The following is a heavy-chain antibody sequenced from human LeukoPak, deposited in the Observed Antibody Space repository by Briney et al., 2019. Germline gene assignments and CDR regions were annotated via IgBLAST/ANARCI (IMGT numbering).Heavy chain of an antibody. CDR3: ARGSSNVAASDTNFDY. J-gene: IGHJ4*02. CDR1: GFTFSSCS. CDR2: ISTSSSYI. V-gene: IGHV3-21*01. D-gene: IGHD6-13*01. Sequence: GGSLRLSCAASGFTFSSCSMDWVRQAPGKGLEWVSSISTSSSYIYYADSMKGRFSISRDNARNSLYLQMNSLRAEDTAVYYCARGSSNVAASDTNFDYWGQGTPVTVSS.